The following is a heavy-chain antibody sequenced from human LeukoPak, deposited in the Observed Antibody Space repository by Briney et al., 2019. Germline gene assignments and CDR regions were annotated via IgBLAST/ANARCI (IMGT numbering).Heavy chain of an antibody. D-gene: IGHD5-18*01. J-gene: IGHJ4*02. CDR1: GGTFSSYA. V-gene: IGHV1-69*04. Sequence: SVKVSCKASGGTFSSYAISWVRQAPGQGLEWMGRIIPILGIANYAQKFQGRVTIPADKSTSTAYMELSSLRSEDTAVYYCARAPDTDLMDWGQGTLVTVSS. CDR3: ARAPDTDLMD. CDR2: IIPILGIA.